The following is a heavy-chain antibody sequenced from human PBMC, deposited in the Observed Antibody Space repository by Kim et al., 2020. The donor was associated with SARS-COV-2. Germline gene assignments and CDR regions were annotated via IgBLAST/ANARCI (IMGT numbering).Heavy chain of an antibody. D-gene: IGHD6-13*01. CDR2: IIPIFGTA. V-gene: IGHV1-69*13. CDR3: ARPGHSSSWYEHYYYGMDV. CDR1: GGTFSSYA. J-gene: IGHJ6*02. Sequence: SVKVSCKASGGTFSSYAISWVRQAPGQGLEWMGGIIPIFGTANYAQKFQGRVTITADESTSTAYMELSSLRSEDTAVYYCARPGHSSSWYEHYYYGMDVWGQGTTVTVSS.